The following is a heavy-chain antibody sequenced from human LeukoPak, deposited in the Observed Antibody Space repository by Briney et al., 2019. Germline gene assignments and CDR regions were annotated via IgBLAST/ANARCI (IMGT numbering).Heavy chain of an antibody. J-gene: IGHJ4*02. D-gene: IGHD3-9*01. CDR3: ARLGDILTGHYSLYYFDY. CDR2: INPSGGST. V-gene: IGHV1-46*01. CDR1: GYTFTSYY. Sequence: ASVKVSCKASGYTFTSYYMHWVRQAPGQGLEWMGIINPSGGSTSYAQKFQGRVTMTRDTSTSTVYMELSSLRSEDTAVYYCARLGDILTGHYSLYYFDYWGQGTLVTVSS.